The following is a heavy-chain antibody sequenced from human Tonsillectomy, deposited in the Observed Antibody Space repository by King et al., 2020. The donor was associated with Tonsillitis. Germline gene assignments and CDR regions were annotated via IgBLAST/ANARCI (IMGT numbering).Heavy chain of an antibody. CDR3: AKNYGDYGGLDY. J-gene: IGHJ4*02. CDR2: ISHDGSNK. Sequence: VQLVESGGGVVQPGRSLRLSCAASGFTFRTYGMHWVRQAPGKGLEWVAVISHDGSNKYYADSVKGRFTISRDNSKNTLYLQMSSLRAEDTAIYYCAKNYGDYGGLDYWGQGTLVTVSS. CDR1: GFTFRTYG. D-gene: IGHD4-17*01. V-gene: IGHV3-30*18.